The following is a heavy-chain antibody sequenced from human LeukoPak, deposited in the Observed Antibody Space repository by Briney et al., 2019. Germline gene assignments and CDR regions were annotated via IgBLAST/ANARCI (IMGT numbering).Heavy chain of an antibody. J-gene: IGHJ4*02. D-gene: IGHD2-2*03. Sequence: ASVKVSCKASGYTFIDYSLHWVRQAPGQGLQWMGWISPNGGGTNYAQEFQGRVTMTRDMSINTAYMELSGLRSDDTAVYYCARKINYRGYLYWGQGTLVIVSS. CDR1: GYTFIDYS. CDR2: ISPNGGGT. CDR3: ARKINYRGYLY. V-gene: IGHV1-2*02.